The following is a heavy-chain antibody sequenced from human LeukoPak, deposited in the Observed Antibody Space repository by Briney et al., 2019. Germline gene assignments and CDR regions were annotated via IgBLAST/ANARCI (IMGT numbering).Heavy chain of an antibody. CDR1: GFTFSSHS. J-gene: IGHJ4*02. V-gene: IGHV3-21*01. D-gene: IGHD5-12*01. CDR2: ISSSSSYI. Sequence: GGSLRLSCAASGFTFSSHSMNWVRQAPGKGLEWVSSISSSSSYIYYADSVKGRFTISRDNAKNSLYLQMNSLRAEDTAVYYCARGCGYSGYDCGYWGQGTLVTVSS. CDR3: ARGCGYSGYDCGY.